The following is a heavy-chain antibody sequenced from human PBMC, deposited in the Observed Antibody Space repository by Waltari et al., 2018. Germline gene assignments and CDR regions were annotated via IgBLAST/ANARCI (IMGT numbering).Heavy chain of an antibody. CDR3: ARDMRGAYLFPAPFDF. V-gene: IGHV1-69*01. J-gene: IGHJ4*02. CDR2: ITPASTAL. D-gene: IGHD3-16*01. CDR1: GDTFTSYG. Sequence: QVQLVQSGAEVKKPGSSVKVSCKASGDTFTSYGINWVRQAPGQGLGWMGGITPASTALIYAQSFQGRVTITADESTTTAYIEVSSLRSEDTAMYYCARDMRGAYLFPAPFDFWGQGTLVIVSS.